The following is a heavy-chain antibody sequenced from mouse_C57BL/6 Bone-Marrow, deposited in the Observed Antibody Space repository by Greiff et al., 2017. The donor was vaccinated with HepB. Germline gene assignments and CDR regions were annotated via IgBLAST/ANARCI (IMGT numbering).Heavy chain of an antibody. CDR2: ISYDGSN. V-gene: IGHV3-6*01. CDR3: ARERTTVVSYDWYFDV. D-gene: IGHD1-1*01. Sequence: DVKLQESGPGLVKPSQSLSLTCSVTGYSITSGYYWNWIRQFPGNKLEWMGYISYDGSNNYNPSLKNRISITRDTSKNQFFLKLNSVTTEDTATYYCARERTTVVSYDWYFDVWGTGTTVTVSS. CDR1: GYSITSGYY. J-gene: IGHJ1*03.